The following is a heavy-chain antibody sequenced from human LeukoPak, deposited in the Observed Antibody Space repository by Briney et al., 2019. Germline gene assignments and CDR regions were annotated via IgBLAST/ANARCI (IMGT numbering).Heavy chain of an antibody. CDR1: GGSIISSSYH. Sequence: SETLSLTCTVSGGSIISSSYHWGWLRQPPGKEMEWIGSVYYSGTAYYNPSLKSRVTISVDTSKNQFSLKLSSVTAADTAVYYCARDLHYNNYFDPWGQGTLVTVSS. V-gene: IGHV4-39*07. J-gene: IGHJ5*02. CDR2: VYYSGTA. D-gene: IGHD4-11*01. CDR3: ARDLHYNNYFDP.